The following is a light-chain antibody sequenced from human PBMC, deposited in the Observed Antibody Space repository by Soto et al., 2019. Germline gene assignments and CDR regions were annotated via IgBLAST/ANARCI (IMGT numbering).Light chain of an antibody. V-gene: IGKV3-20*01. Sequence: EIVLTQSPGTLSLSPGERATLSCRASQSVSSSYLAWYQQKPGQAPRLLIYGASSRATGVPDRFSGSGSGTDFTLTISRLETEEFAVYDCQQYDNSAWTVGQGTKGEIK. CDR2: GAS. CDR1: QSVSSSY. CDR3: QQYDNSAWT. J-gene: IGKJ1*01.